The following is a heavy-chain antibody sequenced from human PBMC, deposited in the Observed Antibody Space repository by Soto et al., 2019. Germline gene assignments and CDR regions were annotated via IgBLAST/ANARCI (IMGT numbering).Heavy chain of an antibody. CDR3: ARHQYDILTGYYSYYYYGMDV. CDR1: GYSFTSYW. J-gene: IGHJ6*02. V-gene: IGHV5-10-1*01. Sequence: PGESLKISCNGSGYSFTSYWISWVRQMPGKGLEWMGRIDPSDSYTNYSPSFQGHVTISADKSISTAYLQWSSLKASDTAMYYGARHQYDILTGYYSYYYYGMDVWGQGTTVTVSS. CDR2: IDPSDSYT. D-gene: IGHD3-9*01.